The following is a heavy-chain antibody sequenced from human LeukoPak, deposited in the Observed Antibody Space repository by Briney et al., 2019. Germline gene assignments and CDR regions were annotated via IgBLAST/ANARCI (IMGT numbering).Heavy chain of an antibody. CDR3: AKAGDSGRYSGS. CDR2: ISGSGGST. CDR1: GFTFSSYA. J-gene: IGHJ4*02. D-gene: IGHD6-13*01. Sequence: GGSLRLSCAASGFTFSSYAMSWVRQAPGKGLEWVSAISGSGGSTYYADSVKGRFTISRDNSKNTLYMQMNSLRAEDTAVYYCAKAGDSGRYSGSWGQGTLVTVSS. V-gene: IGHV3-23*01.